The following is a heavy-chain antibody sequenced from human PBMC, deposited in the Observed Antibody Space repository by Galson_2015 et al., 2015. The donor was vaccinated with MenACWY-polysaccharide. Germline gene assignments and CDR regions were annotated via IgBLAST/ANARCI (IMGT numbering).Heavy chain of an antibody. J-gene: IGHJ4*02. Sequence: SVKVSCKASGYTFTSYAMNWVRQAPGQGLEWLGRINTNTGNPTYAQGFTGRFVISLDTSVSTAYLQISSLKAEDTAVYYCVRDPKHAATTVPIGRFDHRCQGTQVPVSS. D-gene: IGHD4-17*01. CDR1: GYTFTSYA. V-gene: IGHV7-4-1*02. CDR2: INTNTGNP. CDR3: VRDPKHAATTVPIGRFDH.